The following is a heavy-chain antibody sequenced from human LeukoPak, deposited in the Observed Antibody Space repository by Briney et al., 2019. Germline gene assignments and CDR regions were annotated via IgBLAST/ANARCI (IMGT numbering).Heavy chain of an antibody. CDR3: AREGYCSGGSCYLWFDP. V-gene: IGHV1-69*05. Sequence: GASVKVSCKASGYTFTSYGISWVRQAPGQGLEWMGRIIPIFGTANYAQKFQGRVTITTDESTSTAYMELSSLRSEDTAVYYCAREGYCSGGSCYLWFDPWGQGTLVTVSS. CDR2: IIPIFGTA. J-gene: IGHJ5*02. CDR1: GYTFTSYG. D-gene: IGHD2-15*01.